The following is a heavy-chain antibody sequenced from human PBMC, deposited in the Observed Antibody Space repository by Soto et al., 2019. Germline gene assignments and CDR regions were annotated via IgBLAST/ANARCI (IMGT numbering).Heavy chain of an antibody. Sequence: SETLSLTCTVSGGSISSYYRGWTGHPPGRDLGWIGYIYYRGSTNYNHSLKSRVTISVDTSKNQFSLKLSSVTAADTAVYYCARDRSLYGSGSYYNDYYFDDWGPGTQVTVSS. CDR2: IYYRGST. D-gene: IGHD3-10*01. J-gene: IGHJ4*02. V-gene: IGHV4-59*13. CDR3: ARDRSLYGSGSYYNDYYFDD. CDR1: GGSISSYY.